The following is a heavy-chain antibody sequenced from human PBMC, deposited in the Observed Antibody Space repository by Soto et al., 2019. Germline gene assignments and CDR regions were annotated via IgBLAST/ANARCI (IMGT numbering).Heavy chain of an antibody. CDR3: ARQDIVVVVAAPDLAFDI. D-gene: IGHD2-15*01. V-gene: IGHV3-66*04. Sequence: GGSLRLSCAASGFTVSSNYMSWVRQAPGKGLEWVSVIYSGGSTYYADSVKGRFTISRDNSKNTLYLQMNSLRAEDTAVYYCARQDIVVVVAAPDLAFDIWGQGTMVTVSS. CDR2: IYSGGST. CDR1: GFTVSSNY. J-gene: IGHJ3*02.